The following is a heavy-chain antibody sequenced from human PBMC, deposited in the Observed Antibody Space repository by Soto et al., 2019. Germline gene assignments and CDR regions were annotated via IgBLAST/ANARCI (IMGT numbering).Heavy chain of an antibody. D-gene: IGHD4-4*01. CDR3: AKGTRAYGYTTGIDY. Sequence: GGSLRLSCAASGFTFDDYAMHWVRQAPGKGLEWVSGISWNSGSIGYADSVKGRFTISRDNAKNSLYLQMNSLRAEDTALYYCAKGTRAYGYTTGIDYWGQGTLVTVSS. CDR1: GFTFDDYA. V-gene: IGHV3-9*01. CDR2: ISWNSGSI. J-gene: IGHJ4*02.